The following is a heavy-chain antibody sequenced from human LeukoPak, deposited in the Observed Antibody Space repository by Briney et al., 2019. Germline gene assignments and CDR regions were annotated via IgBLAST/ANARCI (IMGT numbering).Heavy chain of an antibody. CDR1: GFTFSSYS. Sequence: PVGSLRLSCAASGFTFSSYSMNWVRQAPGKGLEWVSYISSSSSTIYYADSVKGRFTISRDNAKNSLYLQMNSLRAEDTAVYYCATEMATIDYWGQGTLVTVSS. D-gene: IGHD5-24*01. CDR2: ISSSSSTI. CDR3: ATEMATIDY. J-gene: IGHJ4*02. V-gene: IGHV3-48*01.